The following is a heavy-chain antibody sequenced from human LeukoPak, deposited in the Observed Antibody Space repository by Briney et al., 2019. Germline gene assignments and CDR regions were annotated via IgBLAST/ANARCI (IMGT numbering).Heavy chain of an antibody. D-gene: IGHD6-19*01. V-gene: IGHV3-23*01. CDR3: AKTGYSSGWYRIWDY. J-gene: IGHJ4*02. Sequence: PGGSLRLSCAASGFTFSSFETSWGRQAPGKGLEWVSAISGSGVSAYYADSVEGRFTISRDNSRNSLSLQMNSLRAEDTALYYCAKTGYSSGWYRIWDYWGQGTLVTVSS. CDR1: GFTFSSFE. CDR2: ISGSGVSA.